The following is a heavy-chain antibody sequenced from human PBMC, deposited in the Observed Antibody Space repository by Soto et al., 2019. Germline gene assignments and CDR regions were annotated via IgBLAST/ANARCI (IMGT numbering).Heavy chain of an antibody. CDR1: GFTFSSYS. D-gene: IGHD5-12*01. CDR2: ISPSSGNI. V-gene: IGHV3-48*01. CDR3: ARAAYNSGPGY. J-gene: IGHJ4*02. Sequence: GGSLRLSCAASGFTFSSYSMNWVRQAPGKGLEWVSYISPSSGNIHYADTVKGRFTISRDNAKNSLNQQMDSLRGEVPAVYYCARAAYNSGPGYWGQGPLVTVSS.